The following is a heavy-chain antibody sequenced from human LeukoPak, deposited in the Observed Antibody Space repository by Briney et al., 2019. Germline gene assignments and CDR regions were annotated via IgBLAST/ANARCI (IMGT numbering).Heavy chain of an antibody. V-gene: IGHV4-39*07. CDR3: ARGLRWLRFPRNYFDY. CDR2: INHSGST. D-gene: IGHD5-12*01. Sequence: SETLSLTRTVSGGSISSSSYYWGWIRQPPGKGLEWIGEINHSGSTNYNPSLKSRVTISVDTSKNQFSLKLSSVTAADTAVYYCARGLRWLRFPRNYFDYWGQGTLVTVSS. J-gene: IGHJ4*02. CDR1: GGSISSSSYY.